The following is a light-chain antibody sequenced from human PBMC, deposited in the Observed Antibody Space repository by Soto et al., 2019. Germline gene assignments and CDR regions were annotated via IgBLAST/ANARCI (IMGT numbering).Light chain of an antibody. CDR1: QTISSW. CDR2: KAS. V-gene: IGKV1-5*03. J-gene: IGKJ1*01. Sequence: DIQMTQSPSCLSASVGDRVTITFRASQTISSWLAWYQQKPGKAPKLLIYKASTLKSGVPSRFSGSGSGTEFTLTISSLQPDDFATYYCQHYNSYSEAFGQGTKVDIK. CDR3: QHYNSYSEA.